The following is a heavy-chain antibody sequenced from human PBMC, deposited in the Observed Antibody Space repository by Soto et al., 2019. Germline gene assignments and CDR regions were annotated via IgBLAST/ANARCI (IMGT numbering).Heavy chain of an antibody. CDR2: IIPIFGTA. D-gene: IGHD3-22*01. CDR3: ARERRIYYDSSGYPYYFDY. Sequence: SVKVSCKASGGTFSSYAISWVRQAPGQGLEWMGGIIPIFGTANYAQKFQGRVTITADESTSTAYMELSSLRSEDTAVYYCARERRIYYDSSGYPYYFDYWGQGTLVTVSS. J-gene: IGHJ4*02. CDR1: GGTFSSYA. V-gene: IGHV1-69*13.